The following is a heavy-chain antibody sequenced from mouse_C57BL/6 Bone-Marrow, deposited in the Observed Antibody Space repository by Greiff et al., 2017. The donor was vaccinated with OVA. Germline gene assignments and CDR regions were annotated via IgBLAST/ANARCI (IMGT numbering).Heavy chain of an antibody. V-gene: IGHV5-9-1*02. Sequence: EVKLMESGEGLVKPGGSLKLSCAASGFTFSSYAISWVRQTPGQRLEWVAYISSGGDDINYADTVKGRFTITRDNARNTLYLQMSSLKSEDTAMYYCTRLLDAMKYWGQGTSVTVSS. CDR3: TRLLDAMKY. J-gene: IGHJ4*01. CDR1: GFTFSSYA. CDR2: ISSGGDDI. D-gene: IGHD2-1*01.